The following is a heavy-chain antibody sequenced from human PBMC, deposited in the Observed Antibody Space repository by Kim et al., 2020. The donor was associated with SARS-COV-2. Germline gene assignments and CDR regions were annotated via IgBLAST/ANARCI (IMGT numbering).Heavy chain of an antibody. Sequence: SETLSLTCTVSGGTVSSGSYYWSWIRQPPGKGLEWIGYIYYSGSTNYNPSLKSRVTISVDTSKNQFSLKLSSVTAVDTAVYYCARDYAVAGFDYWGQGTLVTVSS. J-gene: IGHJ4*02. CDR1: GGTVSSGSYY. CDR2: IYYSGST. CDR3: ARDYAVAGFDY. D-gene: IGHD6-19*01. V-gene: IGHV4-61*01.